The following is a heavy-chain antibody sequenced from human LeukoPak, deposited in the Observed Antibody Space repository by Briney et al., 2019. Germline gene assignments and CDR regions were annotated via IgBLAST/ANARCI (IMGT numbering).Heavy chain of an antibody. CDR2: ISAYNGNT. V-gene: IGHV1-18*01. D-gene: IGHD3-3*01. CDR3: ARAPRTIFGVVYYYYYYMDV. Sequence: ASVKVSCKASGYTFTSYGISWVRQAPGQGLEWMGWISAYNGNTNYAQKLQGRVTMTTDTSTSTAYMELRSLRSDDTAVYYCARAPRTIFGVVYYYYYYMDVWGKGTTVTVSS. J-gene: IGHJ6*03. CDR1: GYTFTSYG.